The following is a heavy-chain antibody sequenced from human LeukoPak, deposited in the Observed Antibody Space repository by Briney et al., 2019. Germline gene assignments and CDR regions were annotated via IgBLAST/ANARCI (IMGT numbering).Heavy chain of an antibody. D-gene: IGHD3-3*01. CDR1: GGTFSSYA. Sequence: ASVKVSCKASGGTFSSYAISWVRQAPGQGLEWMGRIIPIFGIANYAQKFQGRVTITPDKSTSTAYMELSSLRSEDTAVYYCARATRGIKDDFWSGFNWFDPWGQGTLVTVSS. V-gene: IGHV1-69*04. J-gene: IGHJ5*02. CDR3: ARATRGIKDDFWSGFNWFDP. CDR2: IIPIFGIA.